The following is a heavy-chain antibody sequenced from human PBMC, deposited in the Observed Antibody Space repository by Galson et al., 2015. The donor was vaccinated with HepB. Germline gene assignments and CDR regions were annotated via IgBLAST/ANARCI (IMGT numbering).Heavy chain of an antibody. J-gene: IGHJ6*03. D-gene: IGHD5-12*01. V-gene: IGHV1-18*01. Sequence: SVKVSCKASGYTFTAYGINWVRQAPGQGPEWMGWISAHSGDTKYAPKVQGRVTLTTETSTSAAYMELQNLRSDDTAVYYCARGVATYDYYYMDVWGKGTTVTVSS. CDR3: ARGVATYDYYYMDV. CDR2: ISAHSGDT. CDR1: GYTFTAYG.